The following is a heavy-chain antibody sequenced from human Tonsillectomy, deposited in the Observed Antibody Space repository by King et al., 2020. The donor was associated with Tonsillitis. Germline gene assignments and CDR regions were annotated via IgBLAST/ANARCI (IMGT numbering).Heavy chain of an antibody. V-gene: IGHV3-30*18. CDR1: GFTFSSYG. CDR2: ISYDGSNK. J-gene: IGHJ2*01. Sequence: QVQLVESGGGVVQPGRSLRLSCAASGFTFSSYGMRWVRQAPGKGLEWVAVISYDGSNKYYADSVKGRFTISRDNSKNTLYLQMNSLRAEDTAVYYCAKGTYYDFWSGYSPNWYFDLWGRGTLVTVSS. CDR3: AKGTYYDFWSGYSPNWYFDL. D-gene: IGHD3-3*01.